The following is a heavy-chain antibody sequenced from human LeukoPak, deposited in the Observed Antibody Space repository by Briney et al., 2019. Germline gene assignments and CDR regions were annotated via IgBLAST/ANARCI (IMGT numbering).Heavy chain of an antibody. CDR1: GGSFSGYY. CDR3: ATLYYDILKGYYFDY. CDR2: INHSGST. V-gene: IGHV4-34*01. Sequence: SETLSLTCAVYGGSFSGYYWSWIRQPPGKGLEWIGEINHSGSTNYNPSLKSRVTISVDTSKNQFSLKLSSVTAADTAVYYCATLYYDILKGYYFDYWGQGTLVTVSS. D-gene: IGHD3-9*01. J-gene: IGHJ4*02.